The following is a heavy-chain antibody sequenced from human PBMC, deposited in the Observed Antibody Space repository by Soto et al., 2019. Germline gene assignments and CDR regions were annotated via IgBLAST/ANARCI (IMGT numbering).Heavy chain of an antibody. CDR1: GFTFSSYG. Sequence: QVQLVESGGGVVQPGRSLRLSCAASGFTFSSYGMHWVRQAPGKGLEWVAVISYDGSNKYYADSVKGRFTISRDNSKNKLYLQMNSLRAEDTAVYYCAKSLQYYYYYGMDVWGQGTTVTVSS. CDR2: ISYDGSNK. J-gene: IGHJ6*02. V-gene: IGHV3-30*18. CDR3: AKSLQYYYYYGMDV.